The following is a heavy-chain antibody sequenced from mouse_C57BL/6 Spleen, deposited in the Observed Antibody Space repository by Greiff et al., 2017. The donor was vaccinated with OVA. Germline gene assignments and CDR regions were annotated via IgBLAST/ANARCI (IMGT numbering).Heavy chain of an antibody. CDR3: AMGYDEGDAMDY. D-gene: IGHD3-1*01. V-gene: IGHV1-74*01. J-gene: IGHJ4*01. Sequence: QVQLQQPGAELVKPGASVKVSCKASGYTFTSYWMHWVKQRPGQGLEWIGRIHPSDSDTNYNQKFKGKATLTVDKSSSTAYMQRSSLTSEDSAVYYCAMGYDEGDAMDYWGQGTSVTVSS. CDR1: GYTFTSYW. CDR2: IHPSDSDT.